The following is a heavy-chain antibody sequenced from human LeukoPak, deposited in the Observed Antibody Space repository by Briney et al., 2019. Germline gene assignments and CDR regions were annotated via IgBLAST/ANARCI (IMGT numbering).Heavy chain of an antibody. J-gene: IGHJ4*02. V-gene: IGHV1-69*06. CDR1: GGTFSSYA. CDR3: ARATSGNPLFDY. Sequence: SVKVSCKASGGTFSSYAISWVRQAPGQGLEGMGGIIPIFGTANYAQKFQGRVTITADKSTSTAYMELSSLRSEDTAVYYCARATSGNPLFDYWGQGTLVTVSS. CDR2: IIPIFGTA. D-gene: IGHD3-3*01.